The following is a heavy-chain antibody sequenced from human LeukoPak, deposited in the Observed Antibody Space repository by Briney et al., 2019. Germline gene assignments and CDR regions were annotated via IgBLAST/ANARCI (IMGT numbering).Heavy chain of an antibody. CDR1: GGSISSYY. V-gene: IGHV4-4*07. Sequence: SETLSLTCTVSGGSISSYYWSWIRQPAGKGLEWIGRIYTSGSTNYNPSLKSRVTMSVDTSKNQFSLKLSSVTAADTAVYYCARVRGYYDSTLDYFDYWGQGTLVTVSS. CDR3: ARVRGYYDSTLDYFDY. D-gene: IGHD3-22*01. J-gene: IGHJ4*02. CDR2: IYTSGST.